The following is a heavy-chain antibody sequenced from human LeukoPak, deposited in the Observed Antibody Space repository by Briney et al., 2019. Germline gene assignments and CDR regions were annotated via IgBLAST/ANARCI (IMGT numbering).Heavy chain of an antibody. Sequence: SETLSLTCTVSSGSPSMSTTYWGWIRQPPGKGLEWIGSMYYSGSTYYNQSLKSRVTISVDTSKNQFSLKLSSVTAADTAVYYCARHGNDILAPYGFDIWGQGTMVTVSS. J-gene: IGHJ3*02. D-gene: IGHD3-9*01. CDR3: ARHGNDILAPYGFDI. CDR2: MYYSGST. V-gene: IGHV4-39*01. CDR1: SGSPSMSTTY.